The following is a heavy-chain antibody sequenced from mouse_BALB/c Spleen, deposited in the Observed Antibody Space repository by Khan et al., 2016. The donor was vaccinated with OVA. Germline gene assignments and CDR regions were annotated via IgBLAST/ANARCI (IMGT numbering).Heavy chain of an antibody. CDR1: GFTFSSYT. D-gene: IGHD2-1*01. CDR3: TSGEGYYGNHYAMDY. V-gene: IGHV5-6-4*01. CDR2: ISSGGSYT. J-gene: IGHJ4*01. Sequence: VRLKESGGGLVKPGGSLKLSCAASGFTFSSYTMPWVRQTPEKRLEWVATISSGGSYTYYADSVKGRSTISRDNAKNTQYLQMSSLKSEETAMYYCTSGEGYYGNHYAMDYWGQGTSVTVSS.